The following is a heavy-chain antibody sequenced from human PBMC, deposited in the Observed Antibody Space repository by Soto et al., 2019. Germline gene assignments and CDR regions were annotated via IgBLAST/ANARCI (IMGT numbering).Heavy chain of an antibody. J-gene: IGHJ4*02. CDR1: GGTFSSYA. Sequence: QVQLVQSGAEVKKPGSSVKVSCKASGGTFSSYAISWVRQAPGQGLEWMGGIIPIFGTANYAQKFQGRVTITADESTSRADMELSSRRSEDTAVYYCAGGRDGYNTLFDYGGQGTLVTVSS. V-gene: IGHV1-69*12. CDR3: AGGRDGYNTLFDY. CDR2: IIPIFGTA. D-gene: IGHD5-12*01.